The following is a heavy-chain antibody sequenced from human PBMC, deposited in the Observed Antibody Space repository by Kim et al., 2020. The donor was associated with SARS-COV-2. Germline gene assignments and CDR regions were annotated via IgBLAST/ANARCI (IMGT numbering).Heavy chain of an antibody. CDR1: GFTVSTNY. D-gene: IGHD6-6*01. CDR3: ARNVEYV. CDR2: IYGGGRT. Sequence: GGSLRLSCAASGFTVSTNYMSWVRQAPGKGLEWVSVIYGGGRTYYADSVKGRFTISRDNSKNTLYLQMNSLRAEDTAVYYCARNVEYVWGQGTLVTVSS. V-gene: IGHV3-66*01. J-gene: IGHJ4*02.